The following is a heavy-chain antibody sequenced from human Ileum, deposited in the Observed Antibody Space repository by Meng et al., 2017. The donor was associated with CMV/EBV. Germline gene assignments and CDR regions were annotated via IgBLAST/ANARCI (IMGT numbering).Heavy chain of an antibody. Sequence: EASGFTFGGYAINWVRQAPGKGLEWVAGISGSGISTYYADSVKGRLTISRDNSKNTVYLQMNSLRVDDTAVYYCAKALTTVVTLDYWGQGTLVTVSS. J-gene: IGHJ4*02. V-gene: IGHV3-23*01. CDR2: ISGSGIST. CDR3: AKALTTVVTLDY. D-gene: IGHD4-23*01. CDR1: GFTFGGYA.